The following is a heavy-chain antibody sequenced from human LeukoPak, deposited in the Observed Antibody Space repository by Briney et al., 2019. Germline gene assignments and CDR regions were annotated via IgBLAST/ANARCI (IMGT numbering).Heavy chain of an antibody. CDR1: GGSISSGGYY. V-gene: IGHV4-31*03. J-gene: IGHJ4*02. CDR3: ARERKGYCSSTSCYTGSPSAYYFDY. D-gene: IGHD2-2*02. CDR2: IYYSGST. Sequence: PSETLSLTCTVSGGSISSGGYYWSWIRQHPGKGLEWIGYIYYSGSTYYNPSLKSRVTISVDTSKNQFSLKLSSVTAADTAVYYCARERKGYCSSTSCYTGSPSAYYFDYWGQGTLVTASS.